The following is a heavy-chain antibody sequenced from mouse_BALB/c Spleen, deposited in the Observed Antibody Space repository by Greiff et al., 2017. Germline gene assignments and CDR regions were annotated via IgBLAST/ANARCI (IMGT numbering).Heavy chain of an antibody. J-gene: IGHJ3*01. D-gene: IGHD2-4*01. V-gene: IGHV5-6-4*01. CDR3: TRENYYDYDEGAWFAY. CDR1: GFTFSSYT. CDR2: ISSGGSYT. Sequence: EVMLVESGGGLVKPGGSLKLSCAASGFTFSSYTMSWVRQTPEKRLEWVATISSGGSYTYYPDSVKGRFTISRDNAKNTLYLQMSSLKSEDTAMYYCTRENYYDYDEGAWFAYWGQGTLVTVSA.